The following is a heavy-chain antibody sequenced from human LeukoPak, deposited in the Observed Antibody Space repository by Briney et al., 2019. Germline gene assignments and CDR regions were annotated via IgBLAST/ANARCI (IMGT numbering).Heavy chain of an antibody. V-gene: IGHV3-30*04. J-gene: IGHJ4*02. CDR2: LSYDETEW. D-gene: IGHD6-19*01. CDR1: GFTFTTDP. CDR3: ARGPPAVAGIDY. Sequence: GGSLRLSCAASGFTFTTDPMHWVRQTPGKGLDWLGVLSYDETEWYYADSLRGRFTISRDNSKKTLYLQMNSLTREDTAVYYCARGPPAVAGIDYCGLGTLVTVSS.